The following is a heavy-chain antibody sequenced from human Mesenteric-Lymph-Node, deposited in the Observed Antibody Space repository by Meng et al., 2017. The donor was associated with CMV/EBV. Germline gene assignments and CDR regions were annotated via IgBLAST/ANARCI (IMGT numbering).Heavy chain of an antibody. Sequence: GSLRLSCTVSGGSISSSSYYWGWIRQPPGKGLEWIGSIYNSGSTYYNPSLKSRIIISVDTSKNQFYLKLSAVTAADTAVYYCARGFAYYDFWSGYNDPFDVWGQGTMVTVSS. V-gene: IGHV4-39*07. J-gene: IGHJ3*01. CDR1: GGSISSSSYY. CDR2: IYNSGST. D-gene: IGHD3-3*01. CDR3: ARGFAYYDFWSGYNDPFDV.